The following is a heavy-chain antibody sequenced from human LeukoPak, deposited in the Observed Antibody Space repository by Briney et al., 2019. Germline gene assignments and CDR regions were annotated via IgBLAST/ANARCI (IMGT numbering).Heavy chain of an antibody. D-gene: IGHD4-17*01. CDR1: GYTFTSYG. Sequence: GASVTVSCMASGYTFTSYGISWVRPAPGQGLEWMGWISAYNGNTNYAQKLQGRVTMTTDTSTSTAYMELRRLRSYDTAVYFCARYAANSRTVTTSSDYYYYYYMDVWGKGTTVTVSS. J-gene: IGHJ6*03. CDR3: ARYAANSRTVTTSSDYYYYYYMDV. V-gene: IGHV1-18*01. CDR2: ISAYNGNT.